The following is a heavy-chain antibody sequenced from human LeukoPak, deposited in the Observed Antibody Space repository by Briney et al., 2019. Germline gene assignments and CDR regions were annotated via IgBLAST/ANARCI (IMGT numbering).Heavy chain of an antibody. CDR3: AKDRYYDSSGYLFDY. Sequence: GGSLRLSCAASGFTFDDYAMHWVRQAPGKGLEWVSGISWNSGSIGYADSVKGRFTISRDNAKNSLYLQMNSLRAEDTASYYCAKDRYYDSSGYLFDYWGQGTLVTVSS. V-gene: IGHV3-9*01. CDR2: ISWNSGSI. J-gene: IGHJ4*02. CDR1: GFTFDDYA. D-gene: IGHD3-22*01.